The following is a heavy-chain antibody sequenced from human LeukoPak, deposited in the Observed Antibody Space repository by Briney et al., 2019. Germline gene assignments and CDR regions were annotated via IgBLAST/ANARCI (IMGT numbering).Heavy chain of an antibody. D-gene: IGHD5-18*01. V-gene: IGHV3-74*01. CDR3: ATSGYSYGIDY. Sequence: GGSLRLSCAASGFTFSSYWMHWVRQAPGKGLVWVSRINSDGSSTSYADSVKGRFTISRDNAKNTLYLQTNSLRAEDTAVYYCATSGYSYGIDYWGQGTLVTVSS. CDR1: GFTFSSYW. J-gene: IGHJ4*02. CDR2: INSDGSST.